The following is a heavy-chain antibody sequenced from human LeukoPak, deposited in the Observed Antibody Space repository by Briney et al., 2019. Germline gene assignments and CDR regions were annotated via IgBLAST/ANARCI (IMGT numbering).Heavy chain of an antibody. D-gene: IGHD3-22*01. J-gene: IGHJ2*01. CDR1: GGSISSHY. V-gene: IGHV4-59*11. Sequence: SETLSLTCTVSGGSISSHYWSWIRQPPGKGLEWLGYIYYSGSTNYNPSLKSRVTISVDTSKNQFSLKLSSVTAADTAVYYCARDRDSSGYQPYWYFDLWGRGTLVTVSS. CDR2: IYYSGST. CDR3: ARDRDSSGYQPYWYFDL.